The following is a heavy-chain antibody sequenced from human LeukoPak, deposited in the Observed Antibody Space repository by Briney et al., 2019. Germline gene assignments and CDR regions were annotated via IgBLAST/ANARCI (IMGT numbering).Heavy chain of an antibody. Sequence: ASVKVSCKASEYTFTIYDINWVRQAPGQGLEWMGWMNPNSGNTGYAQKFQGRVTMTRVTSISTAYMELNNLTSEDTAVYYCARGSWGEIAGRKSFEFWGQGSLVTVSS. CDR3: ARGSWGEIAGRKSFEF. CDR1: EYTFTIYD. J-gene: IGHJ4*02. D-gene: IGHD6-6*01. V-gene: IGHV1-8*01. CDR2: MNPNSGNT.